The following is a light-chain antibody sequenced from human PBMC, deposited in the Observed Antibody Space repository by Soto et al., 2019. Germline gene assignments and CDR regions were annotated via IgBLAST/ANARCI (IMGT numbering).Light chain of an antibody. Sequence: EIVLTQSPGTLSLSPGERATLSCRASLSVSSSSYLAWYQQKPGQAPRLLIYGASSRATGIPDRFSGSGSATDFTLTISRLEPEDFAVYYCRQYGSSPSYTFGQGTKLEIK. CDR2: GAS. CDR3: RQYGSSPSYT. J-gene: IGKJ2*01. V-gene: IGKV3-20*01. CDR1: LSVSSSSY.